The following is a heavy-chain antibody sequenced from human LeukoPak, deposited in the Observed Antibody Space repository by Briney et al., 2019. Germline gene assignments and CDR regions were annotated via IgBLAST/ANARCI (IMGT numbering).Heavy chain of an antibody. D-gene: IGHD2-2*01. CDR1: GGTFSSYT. Sequence: SVKVSCKASGGTFSSYTISWVRQAPGQGLEWMGRIIPILGIANYAQKFQGGVTITADKSTTTAYMELSSLRSEDTAVYYCARDVRQQLLSNWGQGTLVTVSS. CDR3: ARDVRQQLLSN. J-gene: IGHJ4*02. CDR2: IIPILGIA. V-gene: IGHV1-69*04.